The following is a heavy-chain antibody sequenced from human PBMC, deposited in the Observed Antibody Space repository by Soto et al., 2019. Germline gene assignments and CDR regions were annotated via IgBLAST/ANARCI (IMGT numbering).Heavy chain of an antibody. D-gene: IGHD3-22*01. CDR1: GGTFSCYA. J-gene: IGHJ3*02. V-gene: IGHV1-69*06. CDR3: ARDNGQRDYYDSSLDAFDI. CDR2: VLHIFGTA. Sequence: SVKVACKASGGTFSCYAIRWVLQAPGQGQARSGGVLHIFGTANYAQKFQGRVTITADKSTSTAYMELSSLRSEDTAVYYCARDNGQRDYYDSSLDAFDIWGQGTMVSDSS.